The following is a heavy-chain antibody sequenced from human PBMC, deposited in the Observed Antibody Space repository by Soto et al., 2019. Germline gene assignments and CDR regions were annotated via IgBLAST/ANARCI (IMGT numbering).Heavy chain of an antibody. CDR1: GFTFTRYS. CDR3: ARESEDLTSNFDY. J-gene: IGHJ4*02. V-gene: IGHV3-21*01. CDR2: ISSTTNYI. Sequence: GGSLRLFCAASGFTFTRYSMNWVRQAPGKGLEWVSSISSTTNYIYYADSMKGRFTVSRDNAKNSVYLEMNSLSAEDMAVYYCARESEDLTSNFDYWGQGTLVTVSS.